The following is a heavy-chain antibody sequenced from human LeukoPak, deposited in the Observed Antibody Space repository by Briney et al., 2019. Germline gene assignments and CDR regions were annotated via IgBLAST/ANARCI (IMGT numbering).Heavy chain of an antibody. D-gene: IGHD1-20*01. J-gene: IGHJ4*02. CDR2: IYTSGST. V-gene: IGHV4-61*02. Sequence: PSETLYLTCTVSSGSISSSNYYWSWIRQPAGKGLEWIGRIYTSGSTNYNPSLNSRVTISVDTSKNQCSLKLTSVTAADTAVYYCARDRITGYSPSFDYWGQGTLVTVSS. CDR1: SGSISSSNYY. CDR3: ARDRITGYSPSFDY.